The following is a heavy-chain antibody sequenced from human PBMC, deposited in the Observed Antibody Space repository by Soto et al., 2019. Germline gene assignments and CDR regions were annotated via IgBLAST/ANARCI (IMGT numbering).Heavy chain of an antibody. J-gene: IGHJ5*02. CDR3: AAQVVDAVAGISNRFYL. Sequence: SQTLSLTCAISGDSVSSNSAAWNWIRQSPSRGLEWLGRTYYRSKWYNDYAVSVKSRITINPDTSKNQFSLQLNSVTPEDTAVYYCAAQVVDAVAGISNRFYLWGQGTLVLVSS. CDR2: TYYRSKWYN. D-gene: IGHD6-19*01. CDR1: GDSVSSNSAA. V-gene: IGHV6-1*01.